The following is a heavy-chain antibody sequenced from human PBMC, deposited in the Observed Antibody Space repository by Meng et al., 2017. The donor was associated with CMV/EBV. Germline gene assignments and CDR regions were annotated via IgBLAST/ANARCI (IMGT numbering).Heavy chain of an antibody. CDR3: ARDHLLYPLDY. CDR1: GGTFSSYA. CDR2: IIPIFGTA. J-gene: IGHJ4*02. D-gene: IGHD2-15*01. Sequence: SVKVSCKASGGTFSSYAISWVRQAPGQGLEWMGGIIPIFGTANYAQKFQGRVTITTDESTSTAYMELSRLRSDDTAVYYCARDHLLYPLDYWGQGTLVTVSS. V-gene: IGHV1-69*05.